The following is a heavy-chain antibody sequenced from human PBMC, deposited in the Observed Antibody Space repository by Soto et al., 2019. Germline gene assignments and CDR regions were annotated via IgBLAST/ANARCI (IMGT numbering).Heavy chain of an antibody. CDR3: ARDQGATYYDFWSGYPRGYGMDV. J-gene: IGHJ6*02. Sequence: PGGSLRLSCAASGFTFSSYAMHWVRQAPGKGPEWVAVISYDGSNKYYADSVKGRFTISRDNSKNTLYLQMNSLRAEDTAVYYCARDQGATYYDFWSGYPRGYGMDVWGQGTTVTVSS. V-gene: IGHV3-30-3*01. D-gene: IGHD3-3*01. CDR2: ISYDGSNK. CDR1: GFTFSSYA.